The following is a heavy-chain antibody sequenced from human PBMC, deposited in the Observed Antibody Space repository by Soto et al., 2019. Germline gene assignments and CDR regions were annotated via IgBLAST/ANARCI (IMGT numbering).Heavy chain of an antibody. CDR2: IHPGDSDT. J-gene: IGHJ4*02. CDR1: GYNFGGYW. CDR3: ARGGFIGTPPDY. D-gene: IGHD1-7*01. V-gene: IGHV5-51*01. Sequence: GESLNISCKGSGYNFGGYWIGWVRQMPGKGLEWMGIIHPGDSDTRYSPSFQGQVTIAADKSISTAYLQWRSLKASDSAIYYAARGGFIGTPPDYWGQGTQVT.